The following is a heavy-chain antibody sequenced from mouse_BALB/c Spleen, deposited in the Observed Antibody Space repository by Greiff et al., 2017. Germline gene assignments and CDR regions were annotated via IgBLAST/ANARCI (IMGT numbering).Heavy chain of an antibody. J-gene: IGHJ4*01. CDR3: ARHSRLRDY. V-gene: IGHV5-12-1*01. D-gene: IGHD1-1*01. CDR1: GFAFSSYD. CDR2: ISSGGGST. Sequence: DVMLVESGGGLVKPGGSLKLSCAASGFAFSSYDMSWVRQTPEKRLEWVAYISSGGGSTYYPDTVKGRFTISRDNAKNTLYLQMSSLKSEDTAMYYCARHSRLRDYWGQGTSVTVSS.